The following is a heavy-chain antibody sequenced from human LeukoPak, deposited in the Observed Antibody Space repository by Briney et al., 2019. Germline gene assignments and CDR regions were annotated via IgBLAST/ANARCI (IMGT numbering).Heavy chain of an antibody. CDR1: GGSFSGYY. Sequence: SETLSLTCAVYGGSFSGYYWSWIRQPPGKGLEWIGEINHSGSTNYNPSLKSRVTISVDTSKNQFSLKLSSVTAADTAVYYCARVSEYSGSYYGLFDYWGQGTLVTVSS. J-gene: IGHJ4*02. V-gene: IGHV4-34*01. CDR2: INHSGST. D-gene: IGHD1-26*01. CDR3: ARVSEYSGSYYGLFDY.